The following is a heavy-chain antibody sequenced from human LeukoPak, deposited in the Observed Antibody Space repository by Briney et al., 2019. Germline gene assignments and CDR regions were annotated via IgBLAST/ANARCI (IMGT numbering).Heavy chain of an antibody. V-gene: IGHV3-30-3*01. J-gene: IGHJ4*02. Sequence: PGGSLRLSCAASGFTFSSYAMHWVRQAPGKGLEWVAVISYDGSNKYYADSVKGRFTISRDNSKNTLYLQMNSLRGEDTAVYYCAVGGTRREYFDYWVQGTLVSVSS. CDR3: AVGGTRREYFDY. CDR2: ISYDGSNK. CDR1: GFTFSSYA. D-gene: IGHD2-15*01.